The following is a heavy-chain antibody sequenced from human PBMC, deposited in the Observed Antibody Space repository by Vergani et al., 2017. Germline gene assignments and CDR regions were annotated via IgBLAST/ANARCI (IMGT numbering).Heavy chain of an antibody. D-gene: IGHD3-16*01. V-gene: IGHV4-39*01. CDR3: ASGKYYSDSTSHFRGRYFDV. Sequence: QVQLQESGPGLVKPSETLSLTCTVSGGSISSSSYYWGWIRQPPGKGLEWIGSIYNSGNGDSSSSLKSRVTISADTSKNQFSLRLTSVTAADTAVYYCASGKYYSDSTSHFRGRYFDVWGRGTLVTVPS. CDR2: IYNSGNG. J-gene: IGHJ2*01. CDR1: GGSISSSSYY.